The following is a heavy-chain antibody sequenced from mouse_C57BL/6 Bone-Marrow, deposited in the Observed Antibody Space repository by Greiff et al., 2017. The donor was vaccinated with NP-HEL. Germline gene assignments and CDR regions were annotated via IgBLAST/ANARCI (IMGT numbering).Heavy chain of an antibody. Sequence: EVKVVESGGGLVQPGGSMKLSCAASGFTFSDAWMDWVRQSPEKGLEWVAEIRNKANNHATYYAESVKGRFTISRDDSKSSVYLQMNSLRAEDTGIYYCTRGVYDYDGSHAMDYWGQGTSVTVSS. CDR2: IRNKANNHAT. D-gene: IGHD2-4*01. CDR1: GFTFSDAW. CDR3: TRGVYDYDGSHAMDY. V-gene: IGHV6-6*01. J-gene: IGHJ4*01.